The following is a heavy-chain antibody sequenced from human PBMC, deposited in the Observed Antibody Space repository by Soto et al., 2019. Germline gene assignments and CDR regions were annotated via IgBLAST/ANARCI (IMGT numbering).Heavy chain of an antibody. Sequence: PGGSLRLSCAASGFTFSSYSMSWVRQAPGKGLEWVSSISSSSSYIYYADSVKGRFTISRDNAKNSLYLQMNSLRAEDTAVYYCARGAARLPFDYWGQGTLVTVSS. D-gene: IGHD6-6*01. J-gene: IGHJ4*02. CDR3: ARGAARLPFDY. CDR1: GFTFSSYS. V-gene: IGHV3-21*01. CDR2: ISSSSSYI.